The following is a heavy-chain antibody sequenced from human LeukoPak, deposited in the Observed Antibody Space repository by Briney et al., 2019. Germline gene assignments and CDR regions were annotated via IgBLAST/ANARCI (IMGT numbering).Heavy chain of an antibody. CDR2: ISYDGSNK. D-gene: IGHD2-2*01. J-gene: IGHJ6*03. CDR3: ARDHLRVVVLNYYYYMDV. Sequence: PGRSLRLSCAASGFTFSSYAMHWVRQAPGKGLEWVAVISYDGSNKYYADSVKGRFTISRDNSKNTLYLQMNSLRAEDTAVYYCARDHLRVVVLNYYYYMDVWGKGTTVTVSS. V-gene: IGHV3-30-3*01. CDR1: GFTFSSYA.